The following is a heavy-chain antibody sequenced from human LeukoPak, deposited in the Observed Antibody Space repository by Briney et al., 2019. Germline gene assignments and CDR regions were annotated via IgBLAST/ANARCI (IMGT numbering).Heavy chain of an antibody. CDR3: ARSGGIAVAARGAFDI. Sequence: SETLSLTCTVSGYSISSGYYWGWIRRPPGKGLEWIGSIYHSGSTYYNPSLKSRVTISVDTSKNQFSLKLSSVTAADTAVYYCARSGGIAVAARGAFDIWGQGTMVTVSS. V-gene: IGHV4-38-2*02. CDR1: GYSISSGYY. J-gene: IGHJ3*02. CDR2: IYHSGST. D-gene: IGHD6-19*01.